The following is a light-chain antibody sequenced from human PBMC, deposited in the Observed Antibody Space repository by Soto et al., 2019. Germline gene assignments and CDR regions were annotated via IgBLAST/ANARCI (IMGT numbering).Light chain of an antibody. Sequence: EIVLTQSPGTLSLSPGERATLSCRASQSVSSSYLAWYQQKPGQAPRLLIYGASSRATGIPDRFSGSRSGTDFTLTISRLEPEDFVVYYCQHYGSSLYTFGQGTKLEIK. CDR1: QSVSSSY. V-gene: IGKV3-20*01. CDR2: GAS. CDR3: QHYGSSLYT. J-gene: IGKJ2*01.